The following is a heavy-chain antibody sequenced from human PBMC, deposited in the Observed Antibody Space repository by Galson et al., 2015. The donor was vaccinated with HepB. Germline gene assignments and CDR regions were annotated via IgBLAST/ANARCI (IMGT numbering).Heavy chain of an antibody. CDR2: ISAYSGNV. D-gene: IGHD4-17*01. CDR3: ARSGAVTAGDAFDI. CDR1: GYTFISNG. J-gene: IGHJ3*02. Sequence: SVKVSCKASGYTFISNGISWVRQAPGQGLEWMGWISAYSGNVNYAQKLQDRVTMTTDTSTNTAYMELRRLRSDDTAVYYWARSGAVTAGDAFDIWGQGTMVTVSS. V-gene: IGHV1-18*01.